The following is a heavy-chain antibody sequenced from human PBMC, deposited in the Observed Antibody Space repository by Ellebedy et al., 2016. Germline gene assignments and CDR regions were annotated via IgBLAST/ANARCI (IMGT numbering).Heavy chain of an antibody. D-gene: IGHD1-26*01. CDR3: AREGVGATIDY. V-gene: IGHV4-34*01. Sequence: SETLSLTXAVYSGSFSDYYWSWIRQPPGKGLEWIGEINHSGSTNYNPSLKSRVTMSIDTSKNQFSLKLTSVTAADTAVYYCAREGVGATIDYWGQGTLVTVSS. CDR1: SGSFSDYY. J-gene: IGHJ4*02. CDR2: INHSGST.